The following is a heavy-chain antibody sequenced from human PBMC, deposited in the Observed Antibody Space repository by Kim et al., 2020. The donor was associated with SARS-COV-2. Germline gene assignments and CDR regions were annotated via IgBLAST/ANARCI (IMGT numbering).Heavy chain of an antibody. V-gene: IGHV3-48*02. Sequence: GGSLRLSCAASGFTFSTYSMNWVRQAPGKGLEWVSYISSSSSTIYYADSVKGRFTISRDNAKNSLYLQMNSLRDEDTAVYYCARDDYVWGSYGYQGANWFDPWGQGTLVTVSS. D-gene: IGHD3-16*01. CDR1: GFTFSTYS. CDR2: ISSSSSTI. J-gene: IGHJ5*02. CDR3: ARDDYVWGSYGYQGANWFDP.